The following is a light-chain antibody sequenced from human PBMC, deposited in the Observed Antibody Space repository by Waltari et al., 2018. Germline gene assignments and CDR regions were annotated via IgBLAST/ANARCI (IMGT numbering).Light chain of an antibody. Sequence: QLVVTQSPSASAPLGASVKLTCTLSSGHSSNIVAWLQQRPEKGPRYLMKVNSDGSHIKGDGIPDRFSGSSSGAERYLTISSLQSDDEADDYCQTGGHGTWVFGGGTTLTVL. CDR3: QTGGHGTWV. J-gene: IGLJ3*02. CDR1: SGHSSNI. V-gene: IGLV4-69*01. CDR2: VNSDGSH.